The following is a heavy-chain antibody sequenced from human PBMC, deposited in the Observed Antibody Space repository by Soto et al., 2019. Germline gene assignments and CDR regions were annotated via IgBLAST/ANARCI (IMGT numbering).Heavy chain of an antibody. Sequence: TLSLTCTVSGGSISSGDYYWNWIRQPPGKGLEWIGYIYYSGSTYYNPSLKSRVTISVDRSKNQFSLKLSSVTAADTAVYYCARSIKRQRFYYYYYYGMDVWGQGTTVTVSS. CDR1: GGSISSGDYY. V-gene: IGHV4-30-4*01. D-gene: IGHD3-9*01. J-gene: IGHJ6*02. CDR2: IYYSGST. CDR3: ARSIKRQRFYYYYYYGMDV.